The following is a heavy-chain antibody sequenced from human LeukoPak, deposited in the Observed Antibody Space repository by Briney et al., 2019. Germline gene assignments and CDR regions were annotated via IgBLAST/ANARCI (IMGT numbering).Heavy chain of an antibody. Sequence: SDTLSLTCTVSGDSVSSDSYYWSWIRQPPGKGLEWIGYIYYSGTTKQNPSLKSRVTLSVDTSKNQLTLKLTSVTAADTAVYYCARDSRGYYDTSGYFDYWGQGTLVTVSS. CDR3: ARDSRGYYDTSGYFDY. J-gene: IGHJ4*02. V-gene: IGHV4-61*01. CDR2: IYYSGTT. D-gene: IGHD3-22*01. CDR1: GDSVSSDSYY.